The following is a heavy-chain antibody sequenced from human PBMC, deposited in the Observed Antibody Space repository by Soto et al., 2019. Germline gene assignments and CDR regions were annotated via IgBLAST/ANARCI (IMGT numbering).Heavy chain of an antibody. CDR2: INPSGGST. D-gene: IGHD2-15*01. V-gene: IGHV1-46*01. J-gene: IGHJ4*02. Sequence: ASVKVSCKASGYTFTSYYMHWVRQAPGQGLEWMGIINPSGGSTSYAQKFQGRVTITRDTSASTAYMELSSLRSEDTAVYYCARDLGWWPWDYWGQGTLVTVSS. CDR1: GYTFTSYY. CDR3: ARDLGWWPWDY.